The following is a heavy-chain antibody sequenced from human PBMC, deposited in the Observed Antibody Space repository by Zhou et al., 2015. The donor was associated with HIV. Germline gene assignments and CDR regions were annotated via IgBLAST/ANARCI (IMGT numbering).Heavy chain of an antibody. Sequence: QVQLVQSGAEVKKPGSSVKVSCKASGGTFSSDGITWVRQVPGQGLEWMGWISADSDYTNYAQKFQGRVTMTRDRSTSTAYMELRSLRSDDSAMYYCARDDSSGYHSFDYWGQGTLVTVS. CDR3: ARDDSSGYHSFDY. J-gene: IGHJ4*02. V-gene: IGHV1-18*01. CDR1: GGTFSSDG. CDR2: ISADSDYT. D-gene: IGHD3-22*01.